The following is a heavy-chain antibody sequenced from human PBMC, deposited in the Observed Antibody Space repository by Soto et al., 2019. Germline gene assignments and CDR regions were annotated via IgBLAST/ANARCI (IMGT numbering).Heavy chain of an antibody. J-gene: IGHJ6*02. Sequence: ASVKVSCKASGGTFSSYTISWVRQAPGQGLEWMGRIIPILGIANYAQKFQGRVTITADKSTSTAYMELSSLRSEDTAVYYCARGGDCSGGSCPSYYGMDVWGQGTTVTSP. V-gene: IGHV1-69*02. D-gene: IGHD2-15*01. CDR2: IIPILGIA. CDR1: GGTFSSYT. CDR3: ARGGDCSGGSCPSYYGMDV.